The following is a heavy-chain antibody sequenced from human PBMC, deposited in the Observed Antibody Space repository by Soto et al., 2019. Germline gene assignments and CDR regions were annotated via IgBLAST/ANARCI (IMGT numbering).Heavy chain of an antibody. J-gene: IGHJ4*02. CDR2: INPNSGGT. CDR3: ARGGYYYDSSGYSFDY. V-gene: IGHV1-2*02. CDR1: GYTFTGYY. D-gene: IGHD3-22*01. Sequence: ASVNVSCKXSGYTFTGYYMHWVRQAPGQGLEWMGWINPNSGGTNYAQKFQGRVTVTRDTSISTAYMELSRLRSDDTAVYYCARGGYYYDSSGYSFDYWGQGTLVTVSS.